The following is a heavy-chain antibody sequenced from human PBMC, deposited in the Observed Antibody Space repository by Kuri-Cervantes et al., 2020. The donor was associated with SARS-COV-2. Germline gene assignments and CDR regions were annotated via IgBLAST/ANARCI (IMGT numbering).Heavy chain of an antibody. V-gene: IGHV4-39*01. Sequence: SETLSLTCTVSGGSISSSSYYWGWIRQPPGKGLEWIGSIYYSGSTYYNPSLKSRVTISVDTSKNQFSLKLSFVTAADTAVYYCARGRRYSLPGGLDYWGQGTLVTVSS. CDR3: ARGRRYSLPGGLDY. D-gene: IGHD3-9*01. J-gene: IGHJ4*02. CDR2: IYYSGST. CDR1: GGSISSSSYY.